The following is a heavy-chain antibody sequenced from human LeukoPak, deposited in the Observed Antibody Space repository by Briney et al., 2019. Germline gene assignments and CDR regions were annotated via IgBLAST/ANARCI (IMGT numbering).Heavy chain of an antibody. J-gene: IGHJ5*02. CDR2: IMPIFATA. Sequence: ASVKVSCKASGGTFSSYAISWVRQAPGQGLEWMGGIMPIFATADYAQKFQDRVTMTTDTSTSTVYMELSSLRSEDTAVYYCAREVMRGSGIYYKLKWFDPWGQGTLVTVSS. D-gene: IGHD3-10*01. CDR3: AREVMRGSGIYYKLKWFDP. V-gene: IGHV1-69*05. CDR1: GGTFSSYA.